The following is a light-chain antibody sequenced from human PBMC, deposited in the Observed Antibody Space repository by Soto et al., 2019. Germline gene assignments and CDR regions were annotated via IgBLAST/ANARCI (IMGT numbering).Light chain of an antibody. J-gene: IGKJ2*01. CDR2: GAS. CDR1: QRVSSSY. Sequence: EIVVTQSPGTLSLSPGERATLSCRASQRVSSSYLAWYQQKPGQAPRLLIYGASSRATGIPDRFSGSGSGTDFTLTISRREPEDFAVYFCQQHGSSPPFTFGQGTKVEI. V-gene: IGKV3-20*01. CDR3: QQHGSSPPFT.